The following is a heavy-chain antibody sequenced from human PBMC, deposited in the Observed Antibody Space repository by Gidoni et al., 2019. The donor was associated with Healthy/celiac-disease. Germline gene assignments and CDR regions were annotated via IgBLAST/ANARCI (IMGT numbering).Heavy chain of an antibody. CDR1: GYTFTGYY. CDR3: ARFKYDFWSGYDNWFDP. CDR2: INPNSGGT. D-gene: IGHD3-3*01. J-gene: IGHJ5*02. V-gene: IGHV1-2*02. Sequence: QVQLVQSGAEVKKPGASVKVSCKASGYTFTGYYMHWVRQAPGKGLEWMGWINPNSGGTNYAQKFQGRVTMTRDTSISTAYMELSRLRSDDTAVYYCARFKYDFWSGYDNWFDPWGQGTLVTVSS.